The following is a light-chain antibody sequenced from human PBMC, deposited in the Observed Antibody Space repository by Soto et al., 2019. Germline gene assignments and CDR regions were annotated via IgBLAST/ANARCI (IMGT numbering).Light chain of an antibody. Sequence: QSALTQPASVSGSPGQSITISCTGTSSDVGSYNLVSWYQQHPGKAPKLMIYEVSKRPSGVSNRFSGSKSANTASLTISGLQAEDEADYYCCSYAGSGTSVVFGGGTKLTVL. CDR1: SSDVGSYNL. J-gene: IGLJ2*01. V-gene: IGLV2-23*02. CDR2: EVS. CDR3: CSYAGSGTSVV.